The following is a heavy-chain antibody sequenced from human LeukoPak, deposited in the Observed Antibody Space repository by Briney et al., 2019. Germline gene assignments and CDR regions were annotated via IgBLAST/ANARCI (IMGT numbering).Heavy chain of an antibody. V-gene: IGHV4-30-2*01. J-gene: IGHJ4*02. CDR3: ASYSSSARSFDY. CDR2: IYHSGST. Sequence: SETLSLTCAVSGGSISSGGYSWSWIRQPPGKGLEWIGYIYHSGSTYYNPSLKSRVTISVDRSKNQFSLKLSSVTAAGTAVYYCASYSSSARSFDYWGQGTLVTVSP. D-gene: IGHD6-6*01. CDR1: GGSISSGGYS.